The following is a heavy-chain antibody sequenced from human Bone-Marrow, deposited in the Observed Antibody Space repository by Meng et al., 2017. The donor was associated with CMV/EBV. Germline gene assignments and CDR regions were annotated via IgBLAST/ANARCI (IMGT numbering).Heavy chain of an antibody. CDR2: ISSSGSTI. V-gene: IGHV3-11*04. D-gene: IGHD5/OR15-5a*01. J-gene: IGHJ6*02. Sequence: GGSLRLSCAASGFTFSDYYMSWIRQAPGKGLEWVSYISSSGSTIYYADSVKGRFTISRDNAKNTLYLQMNSLRAEDTAVYYCAREGRGGLPLGFGMDVWGQGKKVTVSS. CDR1: GFTFSDYY. CDR3: AREGRGGLPLGFGMDV.